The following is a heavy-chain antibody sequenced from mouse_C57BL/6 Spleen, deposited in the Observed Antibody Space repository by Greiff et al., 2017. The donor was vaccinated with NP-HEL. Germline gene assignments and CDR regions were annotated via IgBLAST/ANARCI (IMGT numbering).Heavy chain of an antibody. CDR3: AIVDFPFITTVVATNYYAMDY. D-gene: IGHD1-1*01. J-gene: IGHJ4*01. CDR1: GYTFTSYW. CDR2: IHPSDSDT. Sequence: VQLQQPGAELVKPGASVKVSCKASGYTFTSYWMHWVKQRPGQGLEWIGRIHPSDSDTNYNQKFKGKATLTVDKSSSTAYMKLSSLTSEDSAVYYCAIVDFPFITTVVATNYYAMDYWGQGTSVTVSS. V-gene: IGHV1-74*01.